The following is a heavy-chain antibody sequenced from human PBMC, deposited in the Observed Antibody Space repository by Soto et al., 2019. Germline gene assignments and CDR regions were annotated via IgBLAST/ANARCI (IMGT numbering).Heavy chain of an antibody. CDR1: GFTFDDYG. V-gene: IGHV3-20*04. CDR3: ARERLVGATQLAPIDY. D-gene: IGHD1-26*01. CDR2: INWNGGST. J-gene: IGHJ4*02. Sequence: GGSLRLSCAASGFTFDDYGMSWVRQAPGKGLEWVSGINWNGGSTGYADSVKGRFTISRDIAKNSLYLQMNSLRAEDTALYYCARERLVGATQLAPIDYWGQGTLVTVSS.